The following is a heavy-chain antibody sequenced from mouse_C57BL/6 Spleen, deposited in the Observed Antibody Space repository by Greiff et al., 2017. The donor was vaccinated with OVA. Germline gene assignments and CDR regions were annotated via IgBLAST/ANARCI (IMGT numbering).Heavy chain of an antibody. J-gene: IGHJ1*03. CDR2: IFPGSGST. D-gene: IGHD2-5*01. V-gene: IGHV1-75*01. Sequence: QVQLQQSGPELVKPGASVKISCKASGYTFTDYYINWVKQRPGQGLEWIGWIFPGSGSTYYNEKFKGKATLTVDKSSSTAYMLLSSLTSEDSAVYFCARRGYSNYGGGYWYFDVWGTGTTVTVSS. CDR1: GYTFTDYY. CDR3: ARRGYSNYGGGYWYFDV.